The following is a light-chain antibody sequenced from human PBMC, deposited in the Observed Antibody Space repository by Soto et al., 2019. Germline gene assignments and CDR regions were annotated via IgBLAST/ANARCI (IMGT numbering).Light chain of an antibody. V-gene: IGKV1-9*01. CDR3: QQLNSYPPIT. J-gene: IGKJ5*01. Sequence: DIQLTQSPSFLSASVGDRVTITCRASQGISSYLAWYQQKPGKAPKLLIYAASTLQSGVPSRFSGSGAGTDFTLTISSLQPEDFATYYCQQLNSYPPITVGQGTRLEIK. CDR1: QGISSY. CDR2: AAS.